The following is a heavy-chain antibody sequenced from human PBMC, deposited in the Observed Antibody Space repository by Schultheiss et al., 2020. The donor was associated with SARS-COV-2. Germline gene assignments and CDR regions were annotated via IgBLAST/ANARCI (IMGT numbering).Heavy chain of an antibody. CDR3: ARDSIAAAGTLPRIDWFDP. Sequence: SETLSLTCTVSGGSISSYYWSWIRQPPGKGLEWIGEINHSGSTNYNPSLKSRVTISVDTSKNQFSLKLSSVTAADTAVYYCARDSIAAAGTLPRIDWFDPWGQGTLVTVSS. CDR1: GGSISSYY. J-gene: IGHJ5*02. CDR2: INHSGST. D-gene: IGHD6-13*01. V-gene: IGHV4-34*01.